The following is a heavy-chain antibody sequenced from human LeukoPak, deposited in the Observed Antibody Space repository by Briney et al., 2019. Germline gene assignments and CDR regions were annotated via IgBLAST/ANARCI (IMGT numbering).Heavy chain of an antibody. CDR2: IYYSGST. CDR1: GGSLSSGGYY. J-gene: IGHJ3*02. CDR3: ARAYYGGNSGGAFDI. D-gene: IGHD4-23*01. V-gene: IGHV4-31*03. Sequence: SETLSLTCTVSGGSLSSGGYYWGWIRQHPGKGLEWIGYIYYSGSTYYNPSLKSRVTISVDTSKNQFSLKLSSVTAADTAVYYCARAYYGGNSGGAFDIWGQGTMVTVSS.